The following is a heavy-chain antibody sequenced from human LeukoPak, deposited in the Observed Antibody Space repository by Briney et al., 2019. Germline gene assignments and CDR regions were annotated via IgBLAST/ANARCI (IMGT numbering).Heavy chain of an antibody. V-gene: IGHV4-34*01. D-gene: IGHD6-6*01. Sequence: SETLSLTCAVYGGSFSGYYWSWIRQPPGKGLEWIGEINHSGRTNYNPSLKSRVTISVDTSKNQFSLKLSSVTAADTAVYYCARGGVIAVRNWFDPWGQGNLVTVSS. CDR3: ARGGVIAVRNWFDP. CDR2: INHSGRT. J-gene: IGHJ5*02. CDR1: GGSFSGYY.